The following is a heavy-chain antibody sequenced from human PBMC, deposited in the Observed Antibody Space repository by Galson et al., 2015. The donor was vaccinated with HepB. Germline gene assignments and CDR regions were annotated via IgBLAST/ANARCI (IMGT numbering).Heavy chain of an antibody. J-gene: IGHJ6*02. CDR1: GFTFSSYS. CDR3: ARAHPPLYFSSMYV. CDR2: ISISNNNR. V-gene: IGHV3-21*01. Sequence: SLRLSCEASGFTFSSYSMNWVRQAPGQGLEWVSFISISNNNRQYADSVKGRFTISRDNAKNSLYLQMNSLRDDDTDVYYCARAHPPLYFSSMYVWSQGTTVTVSS.